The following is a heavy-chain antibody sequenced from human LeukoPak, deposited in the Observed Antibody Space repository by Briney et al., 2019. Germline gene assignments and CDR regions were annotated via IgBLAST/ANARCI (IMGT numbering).Heavy chain of an antibody. CDR2: IIPIFGTA. CDR3: AEEMYDNAFDI. J-gene: IGHJ3*02. CDR1: GGTFSSYA. D-gene: IGHD2-8*01. V-gene: IGHV1-69*13. Sequence: ASVTVSCKASGGTFSSYAISWVRQAPGQGLEWMGGIIPIFGTANYAQKFQGRVTITADGSTSTAYMELSSLRSEDTAVYYCAEEMYDNAFDIWGQGTMVTVSS.